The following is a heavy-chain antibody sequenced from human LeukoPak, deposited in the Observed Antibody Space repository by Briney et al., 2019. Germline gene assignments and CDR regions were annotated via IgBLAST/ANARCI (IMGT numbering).Heavy chain of an antibody. CDR2: ISRDGSST. V-gene: IGHV3-74*01. Sequence: GGSLRLSCAASGFTFSNNWMHWVRHAPGKGLVWVSRISRDGSSTSCADSVKGRFTISRDNAKNTLYLQMNTLRAEDTAVYYCARDCSDTGCYNTAFDYWGQGTLVTVSS. D-gene: IGHD2-2*02. J-gene: IGHJ4*02. CDR1: GFTFSNNW. CDR3: ARDCSDTGCYNTAFDY.